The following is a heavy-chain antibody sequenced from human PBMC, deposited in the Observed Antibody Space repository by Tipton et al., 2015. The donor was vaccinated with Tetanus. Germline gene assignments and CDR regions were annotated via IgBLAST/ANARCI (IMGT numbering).Heavy chain of an antibody. CDR1: SGSISTYY. V-gene: IGHV4-59*01. CDR2: VYHSGST. CDR3: ARANNDYPKKGPFDY. J-gene: IGHJ4*02. D-gene: IGHD5-12*01. Sequence: TLSLTCTVSSGSISTYYWSWIRQPPGKELEWVGYVYHSGSTNYHPSLKSRVTISVDTSKNQFSLNLRSVITADTAVYYCARANNDYPKKGPFDYWGQGILVTVSS.